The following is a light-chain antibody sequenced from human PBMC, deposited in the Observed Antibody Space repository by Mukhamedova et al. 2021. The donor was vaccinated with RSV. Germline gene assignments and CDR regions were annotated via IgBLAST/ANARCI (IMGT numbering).Light chain of an antibody. CDR2: AAS. CDR3: QQSYSTPTT. Sequence: WYQRRVHGKAPKPLIYAASRLQSGLPFRFCGCCSGTDLTLTISSLQPEDSATYYCQQSYSTPTTFGQVTRLEIK. J-gene: IGKJ5*01. V-gene: IGKV1-39*01.